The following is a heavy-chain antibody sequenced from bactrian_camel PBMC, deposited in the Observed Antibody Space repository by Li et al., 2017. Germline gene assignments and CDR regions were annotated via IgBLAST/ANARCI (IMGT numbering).Heavy chain of an antibody. Sequence: VQLVESGGGLVQAGGSLRLSCTSSVKTACMGWFRQAPGKQREGVAAIRTDLVSSYYADSVKGRFTISRDNDKMIVYLQMNDLRPEDTAMYSCAARDGRCGSSWSTYEYNWWGQGTQVTVS. CDR3: AARDGRCGSSWSTYEYNW. CDR1: VKTAC. J-gene: IGHJ4*01. CDR2: IRTDLVSS. D-gene: IGHD1*01. V-gene: IGHV3S54*01.